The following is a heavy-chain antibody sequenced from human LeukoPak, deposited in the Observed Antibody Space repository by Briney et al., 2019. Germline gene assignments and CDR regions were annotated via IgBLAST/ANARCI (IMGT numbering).Heavy chain of an antibody. Sequence: SETLSLTCTVSGYSISSGYYWGSIRQPPGKGLEWLGRIYHSGSSYPNPYLKSRVTISGDTAKNQFSLNLSSVTAVDTAVYYCARDVVVVPSAIHYCRDVWGQETRLSVFS. D-gene: IGHD2-2*01. J-gene: IGHJ6*02. CDR2: IYHSGSS. V-gene: IGHV4-38-2*02. CDR3: ARDVVVVPSAIHYCRDV. CDR1: GYSISSGYY.